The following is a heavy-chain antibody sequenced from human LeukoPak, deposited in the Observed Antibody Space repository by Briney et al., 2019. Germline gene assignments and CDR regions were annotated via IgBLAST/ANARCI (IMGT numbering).Heavy chain of an antibody. CDR2: ISSSGNYI. CDR1: XFTFSSYI. CDR3: ARDSIQQQLVLEDRGYPYYFEH. Sequence: GGSLRLSGAASXFTFSSYIMNWVRQAPGKGLEWVSSISSSGNYIYYADSVKGRFTISRDNAKNSLYLQMNSLRAEDTAVYYCARDSIQQQLVLEDRGYPYYFEHWGQGTLVTVSS. D-gene: IGHD6-13*01. V-gene: IGHV3-21*01. J-gene: IGHJ4*02.